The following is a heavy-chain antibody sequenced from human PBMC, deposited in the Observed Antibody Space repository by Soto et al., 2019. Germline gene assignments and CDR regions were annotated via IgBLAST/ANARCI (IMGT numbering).Heavy chain of an antibody. CDR2: MNPNSGNT. Sequence: ASVKVSCKASGYTFTSYDINWVRQATGQGLEWMGWMNPNSGNTGYAQKFQGRVTMTRNTSISTAYMELSSLRSEDTAVYYCARAYSSSWYVRRNYYYGMDVWGQGTTVTVSS. V-gene: IGHV1-8*01. CDR3: ARAYSSSWYVRRNYYYGMDV. CDR1: GYTFTSYD. D-gene: IGHD6-13*01. J-gene: IGHJ6*02.